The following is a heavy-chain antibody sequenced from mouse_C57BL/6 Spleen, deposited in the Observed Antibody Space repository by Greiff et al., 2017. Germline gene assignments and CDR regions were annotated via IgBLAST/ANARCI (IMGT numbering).Heavy chain of an antibody. J-gene: IGHJ3*01. CDR2: ISSGGSYT. CDR1: GFTFSSYG. Sequence: DVKLVESGGDLVKPGGSLKLSCAASGFTFSSYGMSWVRQTPDKRLEWVATISSGGSYTYYPDSVKGRFTISRDNAKNTLYLQMSSLKSEDTAMYYCASPIYYDYSWFAYWGQGTLVTVSA. CDR3: ASPIYYDYSWFAY. V-gene: IGHV5-6*02. D-gene: IGHD2-4*01.